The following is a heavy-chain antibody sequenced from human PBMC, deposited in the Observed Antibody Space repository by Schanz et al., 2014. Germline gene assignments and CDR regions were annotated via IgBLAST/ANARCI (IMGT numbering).Heavy chain of an antibody. CDR2: INPNNGDT. J-gene: IGHJ4*02. D-gene: IGHD6-13*01. CDR1: AYSLTGYY. CDR3: ARDGIGADKR. Sequence: QVQLVQSGAEVKKPGASVKVSCKASAYSLTGYYLHWVRQAPGQGLEWMGWINPNNGDTNYAQKFQGRVTMTRDTSISTAYMEMTRLTSDDTAVYYCARDGIGADKRWGQGTLVTVSS. V-gene: IGHV1-2*02.